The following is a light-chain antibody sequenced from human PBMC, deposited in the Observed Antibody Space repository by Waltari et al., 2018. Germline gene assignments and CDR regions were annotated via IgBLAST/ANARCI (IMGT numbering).Light chain of an antibody. CDR3: ASWDDSLSVGV. Sequence: QSVLTQPPSASGTPGQRVTISCSGSISNLGTNYVYWYQQVPGTAPKLLIQRNNQRPSGFPDRFSGSKSGTSASLAISGLRSEDEADYYCASWDDSLSVGVFGGGTKLTVL. V-gene: IGLV1-47*01. J-gene: IGLJ3*02. CDR2: RNN. CDR1: ISNLGTNY.